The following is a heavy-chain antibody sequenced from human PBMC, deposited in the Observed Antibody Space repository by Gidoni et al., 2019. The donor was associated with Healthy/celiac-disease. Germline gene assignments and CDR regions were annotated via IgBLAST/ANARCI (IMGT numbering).Heavy chain of an antibody. J-gene: IGHJ4*02. CDR2: ISSDGSNK. CDR1: GLTSSSNT. D-gene: IGHD4-17*01. CDR3: ARDRSYGDYGIDY. Sequence: QVQLVASGGGVVQPGRSLRLSCAASGLTSSSNTLHWVRQAPGKGLEWVALISSDGSNKYYADSVKGRFTIPRDNSRNMLYLQVNSLRAEDTARYYCARDRSYGDYGIDYWGQGTLVTVSS. V-gene: IGHV3-30-3*01.